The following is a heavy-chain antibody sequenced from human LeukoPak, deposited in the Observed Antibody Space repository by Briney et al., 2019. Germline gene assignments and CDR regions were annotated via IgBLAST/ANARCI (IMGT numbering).Heavy chain of an antibody. V-gene: IGHV3-30*19. CDR1: GFTFSGYG. J-gene: IGHJ4*02. CDR3: ARDPRSGGSLGYFDY. D-gene: IGHD2-15*01. Sequence: GGSLRLSCAASGFTFSGYGMHWVRQAPGKGLEWVAVISYDGSNKYYADSVKGRFTISRDNSKNTLYLQMNSLRAEDTAVYYCARDPRSGGSLGYFDYWGQGTLVTVSS. CDR2: ISYDGSNK.